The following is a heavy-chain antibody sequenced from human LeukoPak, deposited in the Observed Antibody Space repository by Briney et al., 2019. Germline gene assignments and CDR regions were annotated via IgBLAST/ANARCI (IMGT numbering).Heavy chain of an antibody. Sequence: ASVKVSCKASGYTFTAYGISWVRQAPGQGLEWIGWISANNGNTNYAQKVQGRVTMTRDTSTSTAYMELRSLRYDDTAVYYCSRDDGPFGGVRFDHWGPGTLVTVSS. CDR1: GYTFTAYG. D-gene: IGHD3-16*01. CDR3: SRDDGPFGGVRFDH. CDR2: ISANNGNT. V-gene: IGHV1-18*01. J-gene: IGHJ4*02.